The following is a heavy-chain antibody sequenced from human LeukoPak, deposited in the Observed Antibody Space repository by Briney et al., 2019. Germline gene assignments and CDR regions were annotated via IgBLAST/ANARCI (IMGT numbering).Heavy chain of an antibody. J-gene: IGHJ1*01. CDR2: INHSGST. CDR3: ARYYYDSSGHRYFQH. Sequence: SETLSLTCAVYGGSFSGYYWSWIRQPPGKGLEWIGEINHSGSTNYNPSLKSRVTISVDTSKNQFSLKLSSVTAADTAVYYCARYYYDSSGHRYFQHWGQGTLVAVSS. V-gene: IGHV4-34*01. D-gene: IGHD3-22*01. CDR1: GGSFSGYY.